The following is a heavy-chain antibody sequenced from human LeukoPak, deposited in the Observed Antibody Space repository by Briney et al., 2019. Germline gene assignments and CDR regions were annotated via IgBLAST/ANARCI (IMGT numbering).Heavy chain of an antibody. V-gene: IGHV1-18*01. Sequence: ASLKVSCKTSGYTFTHYVISWVRQAPGQGLEWMGRISPYNGNTKYAQKLQGRVTTTTDTSTSTAYMELRSLRSDDTAVYYCARASTHRYNWKSGQLNDAFDIWGQGTMVTVSS. D-gene: IGHD1-20*01. J-gene: IGHJ3*02. CDR1: GYTFTHYV. CDR3: ARASTHRYNWKSGQLNDAFDI. CDR2: ISPYNGNT.